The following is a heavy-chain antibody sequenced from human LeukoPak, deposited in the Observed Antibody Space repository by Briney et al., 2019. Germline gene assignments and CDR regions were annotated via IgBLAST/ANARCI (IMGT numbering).Heavy chain of an antibody. J-gene: IGHJ4*02. D-gene: IGHD6-13*01. Sequence: ASVKVSCKASGYTFTNYALHWVRQAPGQRLEWMGWINAGNGDTRYSQRFQDRVTITRDTSASTAYMELSSLNSEDTAVYYCARDQGYSSSWTLDYWGQGTLVTVSS. CDR3: ARDQGYSSSWTLDY. CDR1: GYTFTNYA. V-gene: IGHV1-3*01. CDR2: INAGNGDT.